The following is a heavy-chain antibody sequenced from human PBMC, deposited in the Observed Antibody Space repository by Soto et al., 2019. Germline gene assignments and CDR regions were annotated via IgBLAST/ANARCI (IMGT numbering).Heavy chain of an antibody. CDR1: GYTFSTYY. J-gene: IGHJ4*02. CDR2: INPSGGST. Sequence: QVQLVQSGAEVKKPGASVKVSCKASGYTFSTYYMHWVRQAPGQGYEWMGIINPSGGSTTYAQKFQGRVTMTGETSTTTVYMELSSLKSEDTAVYYCARYDYNGYYFDYWGQGTLVTVSS. D-gene: IGHD4-4*01. V-gene: IGHV1-46*01. CDR3: ARYDYNGYYFDY.